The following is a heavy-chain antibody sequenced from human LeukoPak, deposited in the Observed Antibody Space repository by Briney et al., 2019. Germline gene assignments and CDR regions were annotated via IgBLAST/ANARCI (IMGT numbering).Heavy chain of an antibody. CDR3: ARWGSWQVSDY. CDR2: ISSSSSYI. Sequence: PGGSLRLSCAASGFTFDDYDMSWVRQAPGKGLEWVSSISSSSSYIYYADSVKGRFTISRDNAKNSLYLQMNSLRAEDTAVYYCARWGSWQVSDYWGQGTLVTVSS. J-gene: IGHJ4*02. V-gene: IGHV3-21*01. D-gene: IGHD3-16*01. CDR1: GFTFDDYD.